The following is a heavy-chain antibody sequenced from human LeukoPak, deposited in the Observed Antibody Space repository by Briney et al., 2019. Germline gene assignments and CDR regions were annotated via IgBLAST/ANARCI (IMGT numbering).Heavy chain of an antibody. D-gene: IGHD1-26*01. CDR2: ISYDASKK. CDR3: AEDGGSGSYALDY. CDR1: GFTFSSYG. J-gene: IGHJ4*02. Sequence: PGGSLRLSCAASGFTFSSYGVHWVRQAPGKGLEWVAYISYDASKKYYADSVKGRFTISRDNSKNTLYLQMNSLRAEDTAVYYCAEDGGSGSYALDYWGQGTLVTVSS. V-gene: IGHV3-30*02.